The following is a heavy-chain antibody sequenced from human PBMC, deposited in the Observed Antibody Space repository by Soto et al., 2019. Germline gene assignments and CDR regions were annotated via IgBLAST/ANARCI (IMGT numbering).Heavy chain of an antibody. CDR3: ARTVLGPDLLADSFVDYYYYMDV. V-gene: IGHV4-59*08. J-gene: IGHJ6*03. CDR1: GGSISNFY. D-gene: IGHD3-9*01. CDR2: VYYTGST. Sequence: SEPLPLTCTVSGGSISNFYWILLRQPQGKGLEWIGYVYYTGSTSYNPSLKRRVTFSADSSRGQFSLRLNSVTAADTAVYYCARTVLGPDLLADSFVDYYYYMDVWGQGTTVTVLL.